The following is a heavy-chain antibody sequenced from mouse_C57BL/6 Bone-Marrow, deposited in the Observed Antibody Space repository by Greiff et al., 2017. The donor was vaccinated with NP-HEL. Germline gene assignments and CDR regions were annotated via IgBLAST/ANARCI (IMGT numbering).Heavy chain of an antibody. J-gene: IGHJ4*01. CDR3: ARHADYYAMDY. Sequence: EVKLVESGGDLVKPGGSLKLSCAASGFTFSSYGMSWVRQTPDKRLEWVATISSGGSYTYYPDSVKGRFTISRDNAKNTLYLQMSSLKSEDTAMYYWARHADYYAMDYWGQGPSFTVSS. V-gene: IGHV5-6*01. CDR2: ISSGGSYT. CDR1: GFTFSSYG.